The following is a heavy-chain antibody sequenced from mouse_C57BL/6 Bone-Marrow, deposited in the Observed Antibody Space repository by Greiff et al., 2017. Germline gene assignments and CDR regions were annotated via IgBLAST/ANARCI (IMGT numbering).Heavy chain of an antibody. CDR3: ARDDYVPVAY. Sequence: QVHVKQPGAELVKPGASVKLSCKASGYTFTSYWMQWVKQRPGQGLEWIGEIDPSDSYTNYNQKFKGKATLTVDTSSSTAYMQLSSLTSEDSAVYYCARDDYVPVAYWGQRTLVTVSA. J-gene: IGHJ3*01. D-gene: IGHD2-4*01. CDR2: IDPSDSYT. CDR1: GYTFTSYW. V-gene: IGHV1-50*01.